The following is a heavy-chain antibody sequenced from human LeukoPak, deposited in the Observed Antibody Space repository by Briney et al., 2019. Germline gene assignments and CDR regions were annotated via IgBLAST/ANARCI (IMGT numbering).Heavy chain of an antibody. CDR1: GFTFSHYG. D-gene: IGHD4-11*01. J-gene: IGHJ1*01. Sequence: GGSLRPSCAASGFTFSHYGMHWVRQTPGAGLERVAVIWSDGSDKYYAKSVKGRFTISRDNSKNSLFLQMNSLRAEDTAVYYCAKDAQRGFDYSNSLQNWGQGILVTVSS. V-gene: IGHV3-33*06. CDR2: IWSDGSDK. CDR3: AKDAQRGFDYSNSLQN.